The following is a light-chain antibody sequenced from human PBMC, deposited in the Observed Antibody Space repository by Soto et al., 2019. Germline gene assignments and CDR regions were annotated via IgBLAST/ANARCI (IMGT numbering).Light chain of an antibody. J-gene: IGKJ1*01. V-gene: IGKV1-5*01. Sequence: IQMTQSPSILSASVGDRVTITCRASQSVSSWLAWYQQKPGKAPKLLIYDASSLESRVPSRFSGSGSGTEFTLTISSLQPDDFATYYCQQYNSYSWTFGQGTKVDIK. CDR1: QSVSSW. CDR2: DAS. CDR3: QQYNSYSWT.